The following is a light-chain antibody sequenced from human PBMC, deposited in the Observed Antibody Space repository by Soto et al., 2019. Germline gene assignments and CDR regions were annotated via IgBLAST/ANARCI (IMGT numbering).Light chain of an antibody. J-gene: IGKJ5*01. CDR1: QSVRTY. CDR3: QQRSSWPLT. V-gene: IGKV3-11*01. CDR2: NAS. Sequence: EIVLTQSPATLSLSPGERATLSCRASQSVRTYLAWYQQKFGQPPRLLIYNASNRATGIPARFSGSGSATDFTLTISSLEPEDFAVYYCQQRSSWPLTFGHGTRLEIK.